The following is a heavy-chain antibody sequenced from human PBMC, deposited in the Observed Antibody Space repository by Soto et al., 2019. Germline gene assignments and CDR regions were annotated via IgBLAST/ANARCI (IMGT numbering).Heavy chain of an antibody. V-gene: IGHV1-18*01. J-gene: IGHJ4*02. D-gene: IGHD3-10*01. CDR1: EGTFRAIP. CDR2: ISAYNGNT. Sequence: GPSLKAPAKAPEGTFRAIPISWVRQAPGQGLEWMGWISAYNGNTNYAQKLQGRVTMTTDTSTSTAYMELRSLRSDDTAVYYCARDMVYWGQGTLVTV. CDR3: ARDMVY.